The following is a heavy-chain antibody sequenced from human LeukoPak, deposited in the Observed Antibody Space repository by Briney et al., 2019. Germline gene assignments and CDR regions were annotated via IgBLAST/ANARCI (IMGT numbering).Heavy chain of an antibody. V-gene: IGHV3-30*02. J-gene: IGHJ3*02. CDR3: AKVSLNMVNDAFDI. D-gene: IGHD4/OR15-4a*01. CDR2: MWYDGSNK. Sequence: PGGSLRLSCAASGFTFSSYVMHWVRQAPGKGLEWVAFMWYDGSNKYYADSVKGRFTISRDNSKNTLYLQMNSLRAEDTAMYYCAKVSLNMVNDAFDIWGQGTMVSVSS. CDR1: GFTFSSYV.